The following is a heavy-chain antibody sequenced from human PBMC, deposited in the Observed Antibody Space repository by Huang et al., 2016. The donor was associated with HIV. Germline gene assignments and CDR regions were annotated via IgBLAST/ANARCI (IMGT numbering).Heavy chain of an antibody. CDR2: IYWDDDR. Sequence: QITLKESGPTLVKPTQTLTLTCTFSGFSLSAGEVGVGWIRQPPGKALEWLALIYWDDDRRYSPSLKSRLTITKGSAINQVVLTMTNMDHMDTATYYCAHSAYDTSGYFFRMHFDFWGQGTLVTVSS. J-gene: IGHJ4*02. CDR1: GFSLSAGEVG. V-gene: IGHV2-5*02. D-gene: IGHD3-22*01. CDR3: AHSAYDTSGYFFRMHFDF.